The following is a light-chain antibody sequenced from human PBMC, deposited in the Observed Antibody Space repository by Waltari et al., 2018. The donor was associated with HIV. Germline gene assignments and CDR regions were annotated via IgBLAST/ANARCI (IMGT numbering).Light chain of an antibody. CDR1: QSVDIY. V-gene: IGKV3-11*01. J-gene: IGKJ2*01. CDR2: DAS. Sequence: DIVLTQSPVILSLSPGERATLACRASQSVDIYLAWYQQKPGQAPRLLIYDASTRATGIPARFSGSGSGTDFTLTITSLEPEDFAVYYCRQRSSWPNTFGQGTKLEIK. CDR3: RQRSSWPNT.